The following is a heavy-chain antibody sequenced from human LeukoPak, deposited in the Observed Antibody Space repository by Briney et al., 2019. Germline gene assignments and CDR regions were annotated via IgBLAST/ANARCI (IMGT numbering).Heavy chain of an antibody. CDR1: GGTFSTYA. V-gene: IGHV1-69*05. J-gene: IGHJ4*02. CDR3: ARVFARGGEISGSYYYY. Sequence: SSVKVSCKASGGTFSTYAINWVRQAPGQGLEWRGGIIPIFGTANYAQKFQGRVTISTDESTSTAYMELSSLISEDTAVYYCARVFARGGEISGSYYYYWGQGTLVTVSS. CDR2: IIPIFGTA. D-gene: IGHD3-10*01.